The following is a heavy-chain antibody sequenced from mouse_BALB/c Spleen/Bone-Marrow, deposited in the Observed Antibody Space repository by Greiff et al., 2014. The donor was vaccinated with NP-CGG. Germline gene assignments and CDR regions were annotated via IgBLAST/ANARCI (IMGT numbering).Heavy chain of an antibody. CDR2: IDPANGNT. D-gene: IGHD1-1*01. CDR1: GFNIKDAY. J-gene: IGHJ3*01. CDR3: ASYYYGSSSFAY. Sequence: EVKLEESGAELVKPGASVKLSCTASGFNIKDAYMHWVKQRPEQGLEWIGRIDPANGNTKYDPKFQGKVTITADTSSNTAYLQLSSLTSEDTAVYYCASYYYGSSSFAYWGQGTMVTVSA. V-gene: IGHV14-3*02.